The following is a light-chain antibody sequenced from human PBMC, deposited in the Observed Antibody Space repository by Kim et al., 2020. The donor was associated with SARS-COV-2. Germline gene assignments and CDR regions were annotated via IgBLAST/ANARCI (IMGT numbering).Light chain of an antibody. CDR1: QIVSCSA. V-gene: IGKV3-20*01. CDR2: GAS. CDR3: DKYGSSPVT. J-gene: IGKJ1*01. Sequence: APGEGTTPSWRASQIVSCSALAWYKQRPGQTPRVFISGASRRGARVPDRGSGTGSGREFTLTIRRLDPEDFAEYYCDKYGSSPVTFGQGTKVDIK.